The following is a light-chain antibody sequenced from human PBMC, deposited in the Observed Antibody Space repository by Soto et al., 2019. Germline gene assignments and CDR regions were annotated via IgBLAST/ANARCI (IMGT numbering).Light chain of an antibody. J-gene: IGLJ2*01. CDR2: SNN. CDR3: AAWDDSLNGRVV. V-gene: IGLV1-44*01. CDR1: SSNIGSHT. Sequence: QSVLTQPPSASGTPGQRVTISCSGSSSNIGSHTVNWYQQLPGTAPKLLIYSNNQRPSGVPDRFSGSKSGTSASLAISGLQSEDEADYYSAAWDDSLNGRVVFGGGTKVTVL.